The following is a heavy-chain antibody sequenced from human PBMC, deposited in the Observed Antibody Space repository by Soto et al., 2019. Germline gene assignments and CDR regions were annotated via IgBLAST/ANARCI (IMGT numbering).Heavy chain of an antibody. CDR3: AKDMGAVKYNYGIRADF. CDR1: GFTFNNYG. J-gene: IGHJ4*02. CDR2: ISSDGSNP. Sequence: QAQVVESGGGVVQPGRSLRLSCVVSGFTFNNYGMHWVRQAPGEGLKWVAVISSDGSNPYYGDSVKGRFTISRDNSKNTLYLQMNSLRVEDTAMYHCAKDMGAVKYNYGIRADFWGQGTLVTVSS. D-gene: IGHD5-18*01. V-gene: IGHV3-30*18.